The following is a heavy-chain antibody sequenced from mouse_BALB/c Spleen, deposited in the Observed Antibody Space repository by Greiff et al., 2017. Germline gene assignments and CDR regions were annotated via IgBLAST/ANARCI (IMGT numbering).Heavy chain of an antibody. CDR2: IRLKSNNYAT. CDR3: TAYDYGAMDY. V-gene: IGHV6-6*02. J-gene: IGHJ4*01. CDR1: GFTFSNYW. D-gene: IGHD6-5*01. Sequence: EVKLEESGGGLVQPGGSMKLSCVASGFTFSNYWMNWVRQSPEKGLEWVAEIRLKSNNYATHYAESVKGRFTISRDDSNSSVYLQMNNLRAEDTGIYYCTAYDYGAMDYWGQGTSVTVSS.